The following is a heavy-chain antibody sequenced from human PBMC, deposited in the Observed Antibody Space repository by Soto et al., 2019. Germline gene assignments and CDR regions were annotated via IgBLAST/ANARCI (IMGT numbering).Heavy chain of an antibody. CDR3: ARIRASTGYGYPVWFDP. CDR2: IFSNDEK. CDR1: GFSLSNARMG. J-gene: IGHJ5*02. V-gene: IGHV2-26*01. D-gene: IGHD5-18*01. Sequence: QVTLKESGPVLVKPTETLTLTCTVSGFSLSNARMGVSWIRQPPGKALEWLAHIFSNDEKSYSTSLKSRLTISKDTSKSQVVLTMTNMDPVDTATYYCARIRASTGYGYPVWFDPWGQGTLVTVSS.